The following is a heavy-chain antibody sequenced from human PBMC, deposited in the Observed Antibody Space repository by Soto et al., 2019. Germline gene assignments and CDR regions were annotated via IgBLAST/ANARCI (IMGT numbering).Heavy chain of an antibody. CDR1: GFTFSTYG. CDR3: AKAISSSGSLYRAVDV. Sequence: QVQLVESGGGVGQPGTSLVLSCAACGFTFSTYGMHWVRQAPGKGLEWVAAISYDGGKKYSIDSVKGHLTISRDNSQNTLYPQINSLRAEDTAVYYCAKAISSSGSLYRAVDVWGQGTTVIVSS. CDR2: ISYDGGKK. D-gene: IGHD3-22*01. V-gene: IGHV3-30*18. J-gene: IGHJ6*02.